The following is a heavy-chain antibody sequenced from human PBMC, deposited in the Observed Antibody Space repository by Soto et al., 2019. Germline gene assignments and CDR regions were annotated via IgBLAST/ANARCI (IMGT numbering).Heavy chain of an antibody. J-gene: IGHJ6*02. V-gene: IGHV1-8*01. CDR3: ARGGWDYGGNYNYYYGMDV. Sequence: ASVKVSCKASGYTFTSYDINWVRQATGQGLEWMGWMNPNSGNTGYAQKFQGRVTMTRNTSISTAYMELSSLRSEDTAVYYCARGGWDYGGNYNYYYGMDVGGQGTTVTVSS. CDR2: MNPNSGNT. D-gene: IGHD4-17*01. CDR1: GYTFTSYD.